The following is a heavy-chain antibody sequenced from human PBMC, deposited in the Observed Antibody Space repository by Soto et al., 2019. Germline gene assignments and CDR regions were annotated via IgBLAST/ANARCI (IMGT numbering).Heavy chain of an antibody. J-gene: IGHJ4*02. CDR1: GFSVSDNY. CDR2: IYSSGDT. D-gene: IGHD6-19*01. CDR3: ARDSSGWVPLPDY. Sequence: PGGSLRLSCAASGFSVSDNYMSWVRQAPGKGLEWISVIYSSGDTYYADSVKGRLTISRDNSRNTLYLQINDLRSDDTAVYYCARDSSGWVPLPDYWGQGTLVTVSS. V-gene: IGHV3-53*05.